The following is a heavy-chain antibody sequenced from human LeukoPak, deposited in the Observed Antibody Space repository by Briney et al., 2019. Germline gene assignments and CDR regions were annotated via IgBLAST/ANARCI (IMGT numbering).Heavy chain of an antibody. CDR3: ARDSGDGDYTPDMNV. Sequence: GGSLRLSCAVSGFTVSSNYMNWVRQAPGKGLEWVSVIYRDGSTYYTESVKGRFTISRDNSKNTLHLQMNSLRVEDTAVYYCARDSGDGDYTPDMNVWGKGTTVTVSS. CDR2: IYRDGST. D-gene: IGHD2-21*02. CDR1: GFTVSSNY. V-gene: IGHV3-53*01. J-gene: IGHJ6*03.